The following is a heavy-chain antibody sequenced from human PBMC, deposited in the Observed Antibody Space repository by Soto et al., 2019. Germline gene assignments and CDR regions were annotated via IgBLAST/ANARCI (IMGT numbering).Heavy chain of an antibody. J-gene: IGHJ5*02. V-gene: IGHV2-5*02. Sequence: QITLKESGPTLVKPTQTLTLTCTFSGLSLSTSGEAVGWIRQPPGKALEWLALIYWDDDKRYNPTLKTRLTINKDPSKNQVVLTLTNMDPVDTATYYCAHYVSTSPAGWFDPWGQGILVTVSS. CDR3: AHYVSTSPAGWFDP. CDR2: IYWDDDK. D-gene: IGHD3-10*02. CDR1: GLSLSTSGEA.